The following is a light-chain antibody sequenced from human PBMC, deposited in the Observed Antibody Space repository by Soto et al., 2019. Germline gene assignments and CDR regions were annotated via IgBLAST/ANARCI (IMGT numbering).Light chain of an antibody. CDR2: LAS. Sequence: IQMTQSPSSLSASVGDRVTITCRASQSISTYLNWYRQKPGKAPELLIFLASTLQSGVPSRFSGSGSGTDFSLTISSLQPEDFATYYCQRSYSNMVTFGGGTKVQI. V-gene: IGKV1-39*01. J-gene: IGKJ4*01. CDR3: QRSYSNMVT. CDR1: QSISTY.